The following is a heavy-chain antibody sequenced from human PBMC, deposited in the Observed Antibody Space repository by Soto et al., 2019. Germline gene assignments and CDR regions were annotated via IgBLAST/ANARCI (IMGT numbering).Heavy chain of an antibody. J-gene: IGHJ4*02. CDR3: ASSGSYQPFDY. D-gene: IGHD1-26*01. V-gene: IGHV3-72*01. CDR1: GFTFSDHY. Sequence: EVQLVESGGGLVQPGGSLRLSCAASGFTFSDHYMDWVRQAPGKGLEWVGRSRNRANSYSTEYAASVKGRFTISRDDSKNSLYLQMNSLITGDTAVYYCASSGSYQPFDYRGLGTLVNVSS. CDR2: SRNRANSYST.